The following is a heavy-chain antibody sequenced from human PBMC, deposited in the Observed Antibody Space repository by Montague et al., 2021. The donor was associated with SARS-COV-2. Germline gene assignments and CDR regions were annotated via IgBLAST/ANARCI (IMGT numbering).Heavy chain of an antibody. CDR3: ERTGYSSGWHSFDY. Sequence: SETLSLTCVVSGGSISSINWWSWVRQPPGKGLEWIGEIYHSGSTNYNPSLKSRVIISVDKSKNQFSLKLSSVTAADTSLYYCERTGYSSGWHSFDYWGQGTLVTVSS. J-gene: IGHJ4*03. D-gene: IGHD6-19*01. CDR2: IYHSGST. V-gene: IGHV4-4*02. CDR1: GGSISSINW.